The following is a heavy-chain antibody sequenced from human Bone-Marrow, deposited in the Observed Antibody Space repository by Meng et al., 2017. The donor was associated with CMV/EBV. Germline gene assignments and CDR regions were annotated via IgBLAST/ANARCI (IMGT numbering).Heavy chain of an antibody. V-gene: IGHV1-2*02. J-gene: IGHJ6*02. CDR3: ARSTNLAAAGTRRNYYYGMDV. CDR1: GYTFTGYY. D-gene: IGHD6-13*01. CDR2: INPNSGGT. Sequence: ASVKVSCKASGYTFTGYYMHWVRQAPGQGLEWMGWINPNSGGTNYAQKFQGRVTMTRDTSISTAYMELSRLRSDDTDVYYCARSTNLAAAGTRRNYYYGMDVWGQGTMVTVSS.